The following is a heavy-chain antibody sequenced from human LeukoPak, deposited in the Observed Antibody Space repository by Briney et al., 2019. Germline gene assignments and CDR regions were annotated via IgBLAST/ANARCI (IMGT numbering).Heavy chain of an antibody. Sequence: ASVKVSCKASGGTFSSYAISWVRQAPGQGLEWMGGIIPIFGTANYAQKFQGRVTITADESTSTAYMELSSLRSEDTAVYYCATTMTFYYFDYWGQGTLVTVSS. CDR3: ATTMTFYYFDY. CDR2: IIPIFGTA. J-gene: IGHJ4*02. CDR1: GGTFSSYA. V-gene: IGHV1-69*13. D-gene: IGHD3-3*01.